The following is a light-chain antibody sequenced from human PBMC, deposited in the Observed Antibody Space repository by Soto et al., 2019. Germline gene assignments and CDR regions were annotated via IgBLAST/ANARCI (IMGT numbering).Light chain of an antibody. J-gene: IGKJ5*01. V-gene: IGKV3-15*01. CDR3: QQYTGPPTT. Sequence: EIVVTQSLATLSVSPGERATLACLASRSVKTNLAWYQQNPGQAPRLLIYGASTRATNVSARFSGSGSGTDFTLTITRLEPEDSAVYFCQQYTGPPTTFGQGTRLEIK. CDR1: RSVKTN. CDR2: GAS.